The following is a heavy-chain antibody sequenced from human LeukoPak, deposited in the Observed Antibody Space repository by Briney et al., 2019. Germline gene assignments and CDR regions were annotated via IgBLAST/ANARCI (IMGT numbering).Heavy chain of an antibody. Sequence: ASVKVSCKASGGTFSSYAISWVRQAPGQGLEWMGRIIPIFGTANYAQKFQGRVTITTDESTSTAYMELSSLRSEDTAVYYCARGRSSSWSNWFDPWGQGTLVTVSS. J-gene: IGHJ5*02. CDR1: GGTFSSYA. D-gene: IGHD6-13*01. CDR3: ARGRSSSWSNWFDP. CDR2: IIPIFGTA. V-gene: IGHV1-69*05.